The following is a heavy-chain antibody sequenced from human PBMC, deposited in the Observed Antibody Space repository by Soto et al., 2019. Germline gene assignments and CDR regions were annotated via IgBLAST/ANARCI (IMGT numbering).Heavy chain of an antibody. CDR2: INPNNGNT. Sequence: ASVKVSCKASGYTSTSYDINWVRQATGQGLEWMGWINPNNGNTGYAEKFQGRVTMTRSTSISTAYMELSSLRSDDTAVYFCARTSSGTRGGFDPWGQGTLVTVS. CDR3: ARTSSGTRGGFDP. CDR1: GYTSTSYD. J-gene: IGHJ5*02. V-gene: IGHV1-8*01. D-gene: IGHD1-1*01.